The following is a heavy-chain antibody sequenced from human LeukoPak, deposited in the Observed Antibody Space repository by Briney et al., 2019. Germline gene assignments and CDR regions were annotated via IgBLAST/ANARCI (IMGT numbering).Heavy chain of an antibody. J-gene: IGHJ4*02. CDR3: AREVALGYCIDGVCPPFGY. Sequence: ASVRVSCKASGYTFTGHYLYWVRQPPGQGLEWMGWIDPHCGDTNDAQKFQGRVPMTRGTSITTAYMELSSLTSDDTAVYYCAREVALGYCIDGVCPPFGYWGQGTLVTVSS. D-gene: IGHD2-8*01. CDR1: GYTFTGHY. CDR2: IDPHCGDT. V-gene: IGHV1-2*02.